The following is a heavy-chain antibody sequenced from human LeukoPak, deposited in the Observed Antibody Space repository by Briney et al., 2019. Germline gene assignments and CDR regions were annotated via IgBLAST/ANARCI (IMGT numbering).Heavy chain of an antibody. V-gene: IGHV4-31*03. J-gene: IGHJ4*02. CDR1: GGSISSGGYY. CDR3: ARTSSSSADY. D-gene: IGHD6-6*01. CDR2: IHYSGST. Sequence: SETLSLTCTVSGGSISSGGYYWSWIRQHPGKGLEWIGYIHYSGSTYYNPSLKSRVTISVDTSKNQFSLKLSSVTAADTAVYYCARTSSSSADYWGQGTLVTVSS.